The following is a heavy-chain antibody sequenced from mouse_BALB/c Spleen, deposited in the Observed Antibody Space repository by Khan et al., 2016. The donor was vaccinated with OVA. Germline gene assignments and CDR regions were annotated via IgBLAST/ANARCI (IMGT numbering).Heavy chain of an antibody. J-gene: IGHJ3*01. Sequence: QVQLQQPGAELVRPGASVKLSCEASGYTFTSYWMNWVKQSPEQGLEWIGRIDPYDSETHYNQNFKDKAVLTVDKPSSTVYMQLSSLTSEDSAVYYCARNPFAYWGQGTLVTVSA. CDR3: ARNPFAY. CDR2: IDPYDSET. V-gene: IGHV1-52*01. CDR1: GYTFTSYW.